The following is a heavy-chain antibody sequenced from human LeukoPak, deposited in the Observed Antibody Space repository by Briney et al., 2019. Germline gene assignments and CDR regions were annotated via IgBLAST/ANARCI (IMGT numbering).Heavy chain of an antibody. J-gene: IGHJ4*02. CDR2: IAHGGRP. Sequence: PSETLSLTCTVSNYSISSAYYWGWIRQPPGKGLEWIGSIAHGGRPYYNPSLKSRVTMSVDTSKNQFSLKLSSVTAADTAVYYCARAPRGRIAAAGPYYFDYWGQGTLVTVSS. V-gene: IGHV4-38-2*02. CDR1: NYSISSAYY. CDR3: ARAPRGRIAAAGPYYFDY. D-gene: IGHD6-13*01.